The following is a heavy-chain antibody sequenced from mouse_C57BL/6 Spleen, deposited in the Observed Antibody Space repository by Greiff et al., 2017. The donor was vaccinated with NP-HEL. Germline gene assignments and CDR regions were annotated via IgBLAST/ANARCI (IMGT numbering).Heavy chain of an antibody. V-gene: IGHV10-3*01. CDR3: VREGENWDSNWYFDV. J-gene: IGHJ1*03. D-gene: IGHD4-1*01. CDR1: GFTFNTYA. CDR2: IRSKSSNYAT. Sequence: EVMLVESGGGLVQPKGSLKLSCAASGFTFNTYAMHWVRQAPGKGLEWVARIRSKSSNYATYYADSVKDRFTISRDDSQSMLYLQMNNLKTEDTAMYYCVREGENWDSNWYFDVWGTGTTVTVSS.